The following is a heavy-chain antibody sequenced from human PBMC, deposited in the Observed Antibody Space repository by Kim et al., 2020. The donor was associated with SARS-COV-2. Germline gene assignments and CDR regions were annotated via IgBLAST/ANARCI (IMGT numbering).Heavy chain of an antibody. CDR1: GFTFSSYA. V-gene: IGHV3-23*01. D-gene: IGHD3-9*01. CDR2: ISGSGGST. CDR3: AKDLGGDYYDILTGYYYPNYGMDV. Sequence: GGPLRLSCAASGFTFSSYAMSWVRQAPGKGLEWVSAISGSGGSTYYADSVKGRFTISRDNSKNTLYLQMNSLRAEDTAVYYCAKDLGGDYYDILTGYYYPNYGMDVWGQGTTVTVSS. J-gene: IGHJ6*02.